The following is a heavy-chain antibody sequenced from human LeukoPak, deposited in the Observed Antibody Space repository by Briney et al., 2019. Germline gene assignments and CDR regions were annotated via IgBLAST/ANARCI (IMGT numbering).Heavy chain of an antibody. CDR2: IIPIFGIA. CDR3: ARPRGGDSSGYPAFDY. J-gene: IGHJ4*02. V-gene: IGHV1-69*04. Sequence: ASVKVSCKASGGTFSSYAISWVRQAPGQGLEWMGRIIPIFGIANYTQKFQGRATITADKSTSTAYMELSSLRSEDTAVYYCARPRGGDSSGYPAFDYWGQGTLVTVSS. D-gene: IGHD3-22*01. CDR1: GGTFSSYA.